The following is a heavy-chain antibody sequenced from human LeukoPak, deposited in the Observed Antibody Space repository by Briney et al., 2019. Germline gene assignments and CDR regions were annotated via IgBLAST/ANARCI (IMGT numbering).Heavy chain of an antibody. CDR2: MSPNSGNT. CDR1: GYTFTSYD. D-gene: IGHD7-27*01. Sequence: ASVKVSCKASGYTFTSYDINWVRQATGQGLVWMGWMSPNSGNTGYAQKFQGRVTMTRSTSMSTAYMELSSLRSEDTAVYYCARGPPNWGYDYWGQGTLVTVSS. V-gene: IGHV1-8*01. J-gene: IGHJ4*02. CDR3: ARGPPNWGYDY.